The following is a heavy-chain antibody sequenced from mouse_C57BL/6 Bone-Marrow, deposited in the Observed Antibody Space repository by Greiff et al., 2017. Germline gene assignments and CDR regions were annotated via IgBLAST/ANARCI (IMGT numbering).Heavy chain of an antibody. D-gene: IGHD2-3*01. V-gene: IGHV1-80*01. CDR3: ARCGYYSYCAMDY. CDR2: IYPGDGDT. Sequence: VKLQESGAELVKPGASVKISCKASGYAFSSYWRNWVKQRPGKGLEWIGQIYPGDGDTNYNGKFKGKATLTADKSSSTAYMQLISLTSEDSAVYFCARCGYYSYCAMDYWGQGTSVTVSS. CDR1: GYAFSSYW. J-gene: IGHJ4*01.